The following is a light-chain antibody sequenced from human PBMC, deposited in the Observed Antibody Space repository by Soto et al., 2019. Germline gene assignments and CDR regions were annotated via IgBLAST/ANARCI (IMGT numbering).Light chain of an antibody. V-gene: IGKV1-5*01. CDR2: DAS. CDR1: QSVSHW. J-gene: IGKJ2*01. CDR3: QQYNSYQYT. Sequence: DIQMTHPPSTLSAPVADRVTITCRASQSVSHWLAWYQQKPGKAPKALIYDASTLETGVPSRFSGSGSGTDFTLTISSLQPDYVATYYCQQYNSYQYTFGQGTKLEMK.